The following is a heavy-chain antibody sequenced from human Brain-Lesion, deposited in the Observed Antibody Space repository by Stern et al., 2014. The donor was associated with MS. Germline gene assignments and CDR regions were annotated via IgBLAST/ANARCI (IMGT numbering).Heavy chain of an antibody. J-gene: IGHJ4*02. CDR1: GGSISSSTYY. D-gene: IGHD1-26*01. CDR2: IYYSGIT. CDR3: ARHDSVPRPSQLYSARDRGPGYFDY. V-gene: IGHV4-39*01. Sequence: QVQLQESGPGLVKPSETLSLPCTVSGGSISSSTYYWAWIRQPPGKGLEWIGNIYYSGITYYNPPLKSPVTTSVVMSKTQFSLKLSSVPAADTAIYYCARHDSVPRPSQLYSARDRGPGYFDYWGQGTLVTVSS.